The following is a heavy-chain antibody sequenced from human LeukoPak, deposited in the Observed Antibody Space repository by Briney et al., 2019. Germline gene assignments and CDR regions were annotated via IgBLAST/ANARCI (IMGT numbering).Heavy chain of an antibody. D-gene: IGHD2-2*02. CDR2: ISGSGGST. V-gene: IGHV3-23*01. J-gene: IGHJ4*02. Sequence: GGSLRLSCAASGFTFSSYAMSWVRQAPGKGLEWVSAISGSGGSTYYADSVKGRFIISRDNSKNTLYLQMNSLRAEDTAVYYCAKDRAYCSSTSCYRDYWGQGTLVTVSS. CDR1: GFTFSSYA. CDR3: AKDRAYCSSTSCYRDY.